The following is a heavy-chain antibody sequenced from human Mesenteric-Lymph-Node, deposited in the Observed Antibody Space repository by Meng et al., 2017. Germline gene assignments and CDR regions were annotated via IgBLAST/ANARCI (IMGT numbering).Heavy chain of an antibody. D-gene: IGHD3-22*01. CDR2: INTNNGNP. CDR1: GYTFTSYA. J-gene: IGHJ4*02. V-gene: IGHV7-4-1*02. Sequence: QVPLPQSGSELKEPGASVKVSCKASGYTFTSYAINWLRQAPGQGPEWMGWINTNNGNPTYAQGFTGRFVFSLDTSVSTAYAQISSLKVEDTAMYYCARDNYDTASRFDYWGQGTLVTVSS. CDR3: ARDNYDTASRFDY.